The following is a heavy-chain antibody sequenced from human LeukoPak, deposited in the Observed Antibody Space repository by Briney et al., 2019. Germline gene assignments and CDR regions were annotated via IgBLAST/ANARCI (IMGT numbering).Heavy chain of an antibody. V-gene: IGHV4-59*01. J-gene: IGHJ6*03. CDR1: GDSISGFY. CDR2: IYYSGST. CDR3: ARAFYPGYYSYMAV. Sequence: PSETLSLTCTVSGDSISGFYWSWIRQPPGKGLEWIGYIYYSGSTNYNPSLKSRVTISVDTSKNQFSLKLSSVTAADTAVYYCARAFYPGYYSYMAVWGKGTTVTVSS. D-gene: IGHD3-3*02.